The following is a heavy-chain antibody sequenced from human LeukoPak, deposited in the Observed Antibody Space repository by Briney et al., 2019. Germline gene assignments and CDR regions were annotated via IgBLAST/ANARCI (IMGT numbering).Heavy chain of an antibody. CDR1: GLTFSSYA. CDR3: ASREGLGWHYVN. V-gene: IGHV3-23*01. D-gene: IGHD3-10*02. J-gene: IGHJ4*02. Sequence: GGSLRLSCVDSGLTFSSYAMSWVRHVPGKGLEWVSGISDSGGSTYYADSVKGRFTISRDNSKNTLYLQMNSLRAEDTAIYYCASREGLGWHYVNWGQGTLVTVSS. CDR2: ISDSGGST.